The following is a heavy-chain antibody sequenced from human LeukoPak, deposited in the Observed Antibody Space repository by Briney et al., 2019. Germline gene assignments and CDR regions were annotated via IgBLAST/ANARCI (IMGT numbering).Heavy chain of an antibody. Sequence: ASVNVSCKTSGYTFTDYYLHWVGQAPGQGLEWMGWINPKRGGTNYGQNFQGRVTMTRDPSISTAYMELNSQRSDDTAVYYCARGGPAAAAFSKRPELFDPWGQGTRVTVSS. CDR3: ARGGPAAAAFSKRPELFDP. J-gene: IGHJ5*02. CDR2: INPKRGGT. V-gene: IGHV1-2*02. D-gene: IGHD6-13*01. CDR1: GYTFTDYY.